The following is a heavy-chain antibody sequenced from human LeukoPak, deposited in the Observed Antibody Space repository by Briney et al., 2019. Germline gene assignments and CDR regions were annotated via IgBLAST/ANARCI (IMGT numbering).Heavy chain of an antibody. J-gene: IGHJ4*02. CDR3: GRDAAAVAGDPYFDY. CDR2: ISYDGSNK. D-gene: IGHD6-19*01. CDR1: GFTFSSYA. Sequence: GRSLRLSCAASGFTFSSYAMHWVRQAPGKGLEWVAVISYDGSNKYYADSVKGRFTISRDNSKNTLYLQMNSLRAEDTAVYYCGRDAAAVAGDPYFDYWGQGTLVTVSS. V-gene: IGHV3-30-3*01.